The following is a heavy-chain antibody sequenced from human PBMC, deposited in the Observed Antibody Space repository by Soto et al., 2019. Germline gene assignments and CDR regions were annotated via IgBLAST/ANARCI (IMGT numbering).Heavy chain of an antibody. V-gene: IGHV1-3*01. CDR3: ARDTGYTFGSLNY. CDR1: GYTFTDYA. CDR2: MNAGVGNT. D-gene: IGHD5-18*01. Sequence: ASMKVSLKASGYTFTDYALHWVRQAPGQRLEWMGWMNAGVGNTLYSQKFQGRITITRDTSASTAYMELNSLKSEDTAIYYCARDTGYTFGSLNYWGPGTLVTVSS. J-gene: IGHJ4*02.